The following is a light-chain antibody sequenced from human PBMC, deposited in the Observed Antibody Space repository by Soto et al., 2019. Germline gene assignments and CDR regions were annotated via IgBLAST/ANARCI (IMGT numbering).Light chain of an antibody. CDR3: QQYDSSVSYT. J-gene: IGKJ2*01. CDR1: QTVNSNY. V-gene: IGKV3-20*01. Sequence: VLTQSPGNLSLSPGERATLSCRASQTVNSNYLAWYQQKPGQAPRLLIYGASSRATGIPDRFSGSGSGTDFTLTISRLEPEDFAVYYCQQYDSSVSYTFGQGTKLEIK. CDR2: GAS.